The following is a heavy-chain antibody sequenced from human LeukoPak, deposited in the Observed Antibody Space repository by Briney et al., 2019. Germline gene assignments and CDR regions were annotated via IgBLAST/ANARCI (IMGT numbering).Heavy chain of an antibody. Sequence: ASVKVSCKASGYTFSDYFIHWVRQSPGQGLEWMGWINPKIGGTDYAHKFQGRVTMTRDTSISTAYMELSGLRSDDSAVYYCARDSPVGAIDYWGQGTLVTVSS. D-gene: IGHD1-26*01. CDR3: ARDSPVGAIDY. CDR1: GYTFSDYF. J-gene: IGHJ4*02. V-gene: IGHV1-2*02. CDR2: INPKIGGT.